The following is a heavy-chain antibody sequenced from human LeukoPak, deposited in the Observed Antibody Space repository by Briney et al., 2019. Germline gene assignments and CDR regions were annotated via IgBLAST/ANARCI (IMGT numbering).Heavy chain of an antibody. J-gene: IGHJ5*02. CDR2: INPNSGGT. CDR1: GYTFTGYY. V-gene: IGHV1-2*02. Sequence: ASVKVSCTASGYTFTGYYMHWVRQAPGQGLEWMGWINPNSGGTNYAQKFQGRVTMTRDTSISTAYMELSRLRSDDTAVYYCARDLKVYAITGWFDPWGQGTLVTVSS. D-gene: IGHD2-8*01. CDR3: ARDLKVYAITGWFDP.